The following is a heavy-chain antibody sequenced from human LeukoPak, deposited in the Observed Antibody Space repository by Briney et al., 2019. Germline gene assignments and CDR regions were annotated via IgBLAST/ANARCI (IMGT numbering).Heavy chain of an antibody. CDR1: GGSISSYY. D-gene: IGHD5-18*01. Sequence: PSETLSLTCTVSGGSISSYYWSWIRQPAGKGLEWIGRTYTSGTTNYNPSLKSRVTISVDTSKNQFSLKLSSVTAADTAVYYCARNGRRVRGYSYGSNYYYYMDVWGKGTTVTISS. V-gene: IGHV4-4*07. J-gene: IGHJ6*03. CDR3: ARNGRRVRGYSYGSNYYYYMDV. CDR2: TYTSGTT.